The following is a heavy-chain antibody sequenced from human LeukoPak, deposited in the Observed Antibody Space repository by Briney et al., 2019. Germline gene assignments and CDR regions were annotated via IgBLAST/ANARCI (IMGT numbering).Heavy chain of an antibody. CDR1: GFTFSNYA. D-gene: IGHD3-22*01. CDR2: ISGSGSST. CDR3: AKEVGYDSSGYDDF. V-gene: IGHV3-23*01. Sequence: GGSLRLSCAASGFTFSNYAMSWVRQAPGKGLEWVSAISGSGSSTHYADSVKGRFTISRDNSKNTVYLQMNSLRAEDTALYYCAKEVGYDSSGYDDFWGQGTLVTVSS. J-gene: IGHJ4*02.